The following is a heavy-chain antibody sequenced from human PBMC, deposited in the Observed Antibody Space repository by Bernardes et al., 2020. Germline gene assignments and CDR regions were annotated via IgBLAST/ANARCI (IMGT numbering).Heavy chain of an antibody. CDR1: GFSLSTSGVG. CDR3: AHRRPNLLRFLEWLPINWFDP. V-gene: IGHV2-5*02. Sequence: SFPTLVKPTQTLTLTCTFSGFSLSTSGVGVGWIRQPPGKALEWLALIYWDDDKRYSPSLKSRLTITKDTSKNQVVLTMTNMDPVDTATYYCAHRRPNLLRFLEWLPINWFDPWGKGTLVTVSS. CDR2: IYWDDDK. D-gene: IGHD3-3*01. J-gene: IGHJ5*02.